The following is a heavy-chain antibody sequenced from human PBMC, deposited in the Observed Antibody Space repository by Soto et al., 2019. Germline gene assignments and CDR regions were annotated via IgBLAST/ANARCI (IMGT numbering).Heavy chain of an antibody. CDR1: GFTFSSYA. J-gene: IGHJ6*02. V-gene: IGHV3-23*01. CDR3: AKDRSSGSPYYGMDF. Sequence: GGSLRLSCAASGFTFSSYAMSLVRQAPGKGLECVSAISVSGGSTYYADSVKGRFTISRDNSKNTLYLQMNSLRPEDTAVYYCAKDRSSGSPYYGMDFWGQGTMVTVSS. D-gene: IGHD3-10*01. CDR2: ISVSGGST.